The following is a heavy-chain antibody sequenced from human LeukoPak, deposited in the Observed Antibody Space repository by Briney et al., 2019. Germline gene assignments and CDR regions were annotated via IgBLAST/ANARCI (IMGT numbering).Heavy chain of an antibody. CDR1: GGSISSGGYY. J-gene: IGHJ4*02. V-gene: IGHV4-31*03. CDR3: AGGYYDSSGYRDFDY. CDR2: IYYSGST. D-gene: IGHD3-22*01. Sequence: SETLSLTCTVSGGSISSGGYYWSWIRQHPGKGLEWIGYIYYSGSTYYNPSLKSRVTISVDTSKNQFSLKLSSVTAADTAVYYCAGGYYDSSGYRDFDYWGQGTLVTVSS.